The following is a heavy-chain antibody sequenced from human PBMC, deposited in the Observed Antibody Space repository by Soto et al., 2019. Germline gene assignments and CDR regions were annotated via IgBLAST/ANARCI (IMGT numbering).Heavy chain of an antibody. J-gene: IGHJ4*02. CDR1: GFSVSSNY. CDR3: ARGASSFDS. V-gene: IGHV3-53*01. CDR2: IYSDGTT. Sequence: GGSLRLSCAASGFSVSSNYMTWVRQAPGKGLDWVAVIYSDGTTYYADSVKGRSTLSRDNSKNTLYLQMNSLRAEDTAVYYCARGASSFDSWGQGTVVTVSS.